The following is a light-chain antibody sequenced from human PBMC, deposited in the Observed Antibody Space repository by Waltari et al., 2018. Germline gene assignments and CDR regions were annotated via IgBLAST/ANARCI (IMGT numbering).Light chain of an antibody. CDR3: ETGGHGTWV. CDR1: RWHLPHV. V-gene: IGLV4-69*01. J-gene: IGLJ3*02. CDR2: VNSDGSH. Sequence: QLVLTQSPSASASLGASVTLPCTLSRWHLPHVLPWHQQQPGKGPRFLMKVNSDGSHRKGDDIPDRFSGSGSGPERYLTISSLQSEDEADYYCETGGHGTWVFGGGTKLTVL.